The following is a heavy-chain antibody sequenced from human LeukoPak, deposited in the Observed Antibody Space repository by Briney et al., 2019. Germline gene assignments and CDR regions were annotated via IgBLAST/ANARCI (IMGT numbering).Heavy chain of an antibody. D-gene: IGHD7-27*01. CDR3: ASVTVLGKRNAFDN. V-gene: IGHV3-74*01. Sequence: GGSLRLSCAASGFTFSSYWMHWVRQAPGKGLVWVSRINSDGTGTNYADSLKGRFTISRDNAQNTLYLQMNSLRAEDTAVYYCASVTVLGKRNAFDNWGRGTMVTVSS. J-gene: IGHJ3*02. CDR2: INSDGTGT. CDR1: GFTFSSYW.